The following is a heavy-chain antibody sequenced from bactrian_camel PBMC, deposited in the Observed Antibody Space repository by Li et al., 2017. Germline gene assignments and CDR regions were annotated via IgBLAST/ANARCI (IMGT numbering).Heavy chain of an antibody. CDR2: IDSTRKT. V-gene: IGHV3S60*01. CDR1: GLTWRTYC. Sequence: VQLVESGGGSVQAGGSLRLSCEPSGLTWRTYCLMAWFHQAPGKEREEIARIDSTRKTTYADSVKGRFTISRGNRNVVYLQMDSLKPEDSGMYYCGAKDFTPCRPPLYDYLTDDQGTQVTVS. D-gene: IGHD3*01. J-gene: IGHJ4*01.